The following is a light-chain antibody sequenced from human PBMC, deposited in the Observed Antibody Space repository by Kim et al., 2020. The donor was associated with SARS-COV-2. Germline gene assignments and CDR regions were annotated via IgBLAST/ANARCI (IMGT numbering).Light chain of an antibody. J-gene: IGLJ2*01. CDR1: KRGSKN. CDR3: QVWDRSGVV. CDR2: RDS. Sequence: VTRGQTGRINGGGKKRGSKNVHWYQEKRGQAPVVVIYRDSNGPSGSPERLSGWKSGNTATLASSRAQAGDEADYYWQVWDRSGVVFGGGTQGTVL. V-gene: IGLV3-9*01.